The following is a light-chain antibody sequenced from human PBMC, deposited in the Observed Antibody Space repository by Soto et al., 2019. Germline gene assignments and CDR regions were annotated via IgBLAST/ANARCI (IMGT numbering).Light chain of an antibody. CDR1: DSNSGSNY. J-gene: IGLJ1*01. Sequence: QSVLTQPPSASGTPGQRVTISCSGSDSNSGSNYVYWYQQFPGTAPKLLIYSNIQRPSGVPARFSGSKSGTTAYLTVSGLQAEDEADYYCSSYAGSNNVVFGTGTKLTVL. CDR2: SNI. V-gene: IGLV1-47*02. CDR3: SSYAGSNNVV.